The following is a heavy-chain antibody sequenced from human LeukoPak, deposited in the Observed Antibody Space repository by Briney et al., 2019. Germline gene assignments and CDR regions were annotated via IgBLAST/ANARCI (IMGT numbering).Heavy chain of an antibody. Sequence: PGGSLRLSCAASGFTFSSYGMHWVRQAPGKGLEWVAVISYDGSNKYYADSVKGRFTISRDNSKNTLYLQMNSLKTEDTAVYYCTTVYYDFWSGYQIDYWGQGTLVTVSS. CDR1: GFTFSSYG. CDR3: TTVYYDFWSGYQIDY. J-gene: IGHJ4*02. V-gene: IGHV3-30*03. CDR2: ISYDGSNK. D-gene: IGHD3-3*01.